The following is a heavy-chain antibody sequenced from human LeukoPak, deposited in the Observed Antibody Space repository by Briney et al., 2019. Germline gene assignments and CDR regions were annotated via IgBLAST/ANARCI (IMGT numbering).Heavy chain of an antibody. D-gene: IGHD5-18*01. CDR1: DESFSGYY. CDR3: ARGPLEQLWSGIDS. J-gene: IGHJ4*02. V-gene: IGHV4-34*01. CDR2: VNHSGST. Sequence: SETLSLTCAVYDESFSGYYWTWIRQPPGKGLEWIGEVNHSGSTNSNPSLKSRVTISVDTSKNQFSLKLSSVTAADTAVYYCARGPLEQLWSGIDSWGQGTLVTVSS.